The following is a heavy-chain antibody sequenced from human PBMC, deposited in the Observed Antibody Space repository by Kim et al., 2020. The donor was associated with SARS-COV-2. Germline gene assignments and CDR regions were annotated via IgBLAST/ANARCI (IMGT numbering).Heavy chain of an antibody. D-gene: IGHD3-10*01. V-gene: IGHV4-59*01. J-gene: IGHJ3*02. Sequence: SETLSLTCTVSGGSISSYYWSWIRQPPGKGLEWIGYIYYSGSTNYNPSLKSRVTISADTSKNQFSLKLSSVTAADTAVYYCAREEITIGAFDIWGQGTMVTVSS. CDR2: IYYSGST. CDR3: AREEITIGAFDI. CDR1: GGSISSYY.